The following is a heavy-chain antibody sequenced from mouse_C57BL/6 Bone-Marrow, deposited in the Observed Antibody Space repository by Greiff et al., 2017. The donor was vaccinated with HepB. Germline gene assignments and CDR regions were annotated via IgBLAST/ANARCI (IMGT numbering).Heavy chain of an antibody. V-gene: IGHV7-1*01. J-gene: IGHJ3*01. CDR2: SRNKANDYTT. D-gene: IGHD2-2*01. Sequence: DVKLVESGGGLVQSGRSLRLSCATSGFTFSDFYMEWVRQAPGKGLEWIAASRNKANDYTTEYSASVKGRFIVSRDTSQSILYLQMNALRAEDTAIYYCARESYGYGRFAYWGQGTLVTVSA. CDR1: GFTFSDFY. CDR3: ARESYGYGRFAY.